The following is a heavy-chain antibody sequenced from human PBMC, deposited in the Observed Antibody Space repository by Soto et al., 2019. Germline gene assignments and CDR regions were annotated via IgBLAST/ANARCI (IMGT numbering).Heavy chain of an antibody. Sequence: LSLTCTVSGGSISSGGYYWSWIRQHPGKGLEWIGYIYYSGSTYYNPSLKSRVTISVDTSKNQFSLKLSSVTAADTAVYYCARAAAGTAWLDPWGQGTLVTVSS. CDR3: ARAAAGTAWLDP. CDR1: GGSISSGGYY. D-gene: IGHD6-13*01. V-gene: IGHV4-31*03. J-gene: IGHJ5*02. CDR2: IYYSGST.